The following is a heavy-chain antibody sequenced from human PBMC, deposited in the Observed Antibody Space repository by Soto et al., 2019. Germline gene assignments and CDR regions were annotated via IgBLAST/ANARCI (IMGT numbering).Heavy chain of an antibody. J-gene: IGHJ4*02. CDR1: GGSISGYY. Sequence: PSETLSLTCTVSGGSISGYYWSWIRQSPGKGLEWIGYTNYSGRTKYNPSLKSRVTISVDTSQNQFSLRLSSVTAADTAIYYCARIRYCSGGSCNTPYFDYWGQGTLVTVSS. CDR3: ARIRYCSGGSCNTPYFDY. D-gene: IGHD2-15*01. CDR2: TNYSGRT. V-gene: IGHV4-59*08.